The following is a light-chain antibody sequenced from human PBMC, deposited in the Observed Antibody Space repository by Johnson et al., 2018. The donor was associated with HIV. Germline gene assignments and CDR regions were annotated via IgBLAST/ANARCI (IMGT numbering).Light chain of an antibody. CDR3: GTWDSSLGV. Sequence: QSILTQPPSVSAAPGQKVTISCSGSSSNIGNNYVSWYQQLPGTAPKLLIYENNKPPSGIPDRFSGSKSGTSATLGITGLQTGDEADYYCGTWDSSLGVFGTGTKVTVL. CDR2: ENN. CDR1: SSNIGNNY. V-gene: IGLV1-51*02. J-gene: IGLJ1*01.